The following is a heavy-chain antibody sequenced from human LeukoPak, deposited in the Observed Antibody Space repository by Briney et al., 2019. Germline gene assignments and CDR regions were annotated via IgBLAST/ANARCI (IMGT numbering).Heavy chain of an antibody. D-gene: IGHD1/OR15-1a*01. V-gene: IGHV3-23*01. CDR1: GFTFSNYA. Sequence: GGSLRLSCAASGFTFSNYAMSWVRQAPGKGLEWVSSITGSGGSTYYADSVKGRFTFSRDNAKNSLYLQMNSLRAEDTAVYYCTRTSGPVGAFDIWGQGAMVTVSS. CDR2: ITGSGGST. CDR3: TRTSGPVGAFDI. J-gene: IGHJ3*02.